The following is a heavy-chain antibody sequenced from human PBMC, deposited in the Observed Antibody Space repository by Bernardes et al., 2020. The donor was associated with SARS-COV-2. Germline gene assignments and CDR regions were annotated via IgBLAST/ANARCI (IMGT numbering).Heavy chain of an antibody. CDR2: ISTYNGNT. CDR3: ARDRYDFWSGYYYYYGMDV. CDR1: GYTFTNYG. J-gene: IGHJ6*04. Sequence: ASVKVSCKASGYTFTNYGITWVRQAPGQGLEWMGWISTYNGNTNYAQKLQGRVTMTTDTSTSTAYMELRSLRSDDTAVYYCARDRYDFWSGYYYYYGMDVWGKGTTVTVSS. D-gene: IGHD3-3*01. V-gene: IGHV1-18*01.